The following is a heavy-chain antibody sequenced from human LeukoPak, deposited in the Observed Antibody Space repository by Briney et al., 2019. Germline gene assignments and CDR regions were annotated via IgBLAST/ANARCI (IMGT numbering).Heavy chain of an antibody. CDR3: ARDKYGSGWYEFGDY. CDR2: IYSGGST. J-gene: IGHJ4*02. D-gene: IGHD6-19*01. V-gene: IGHV3-66*01. Sequence: GGSLRLSCAAPGFTVSSNYMSWVRQAPGKGLEWVSVIYSGGSTYYADSVKGRFTISRDNSKNTLYLQMNSLRAEDTAVYYCARDKYGSGWYEFGDYWGQGTLVTVSS. CDR1: GFTVSSNY.